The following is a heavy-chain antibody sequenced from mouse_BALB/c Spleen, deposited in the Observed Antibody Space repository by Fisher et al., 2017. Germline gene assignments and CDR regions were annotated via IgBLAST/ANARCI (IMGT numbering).Heavy chain of an antibody. J-gene: IGHJ4*01. CDR3: ARERGAMDY. Sequence: RFTISRDNAKNTLYLQMTSLRSEDTAMYYCARERGAMDYWGQGTSVTVSS. V-gene: IGHV5-17*02.